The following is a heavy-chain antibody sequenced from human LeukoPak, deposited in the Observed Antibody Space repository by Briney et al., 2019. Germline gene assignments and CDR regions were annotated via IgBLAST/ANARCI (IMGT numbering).Heavy chain of an antibody. J-gene: IGHJ6*02. D-gene: IGHD3-10*01. V-gene: IGHV3-30*18. CDR2: ISYDGSNK. CDR1: GFTFSSYG. CDR3: AKDATMVRGGMDV. Sequence: PGGSLRLSCAASGFTFSSYGMHWVRQAPGKGLEWVAVISYDGSNKYYADSVKGRFTISRDDSKNTLYLQMNSLRAEDTAVYYCAKDATMVRGGMDVWGQGTTVTVSS.